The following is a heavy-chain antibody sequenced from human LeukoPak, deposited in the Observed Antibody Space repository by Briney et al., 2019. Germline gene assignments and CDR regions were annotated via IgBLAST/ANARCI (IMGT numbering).Heavy chain of an antibody. D-gene: IGHD3-16*02. CDR2: INSDGSTT. J-gene: IGHJ4*02. V-gene: IGHV3-74*01. CDR3: ARLTFGGVIGFDY. Sequence: PGGSLRLSCAASGNSISFSSYWMHWVRQAPGKGLVWVARINSDGSTTDYADSVKGRFTISRDNAKKTMYLQVNSLRAEDTAVYYCARLTFGGVIGFDYWGQGTLVTVSS. CDR1: GNSISFSSYW.